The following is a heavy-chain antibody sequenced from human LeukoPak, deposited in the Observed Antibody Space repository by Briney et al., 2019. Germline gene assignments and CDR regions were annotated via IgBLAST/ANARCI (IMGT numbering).Heavy chain of an antibody. CDR1: GYTFTGYY. V-gene: IGHV1-2*02. J-gene: IGHJ4*02. CDR3: ARDLTDSGWNFDY. D-gene: IGHD6-19*01. Sequence: ASVKVSCKASGYTFTGYYMHWVRQAPGQGLEWMGWINPNSGGTNYAQKFQGRVTTTRDTSISTAYMELSRLRSDDTAVYYCARDLTDSGWNFDYWGQGTLVTVSS. CDR2: INPNSGGT.